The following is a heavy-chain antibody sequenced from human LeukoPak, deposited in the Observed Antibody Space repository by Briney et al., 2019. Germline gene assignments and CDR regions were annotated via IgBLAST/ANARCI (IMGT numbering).Heavy chain of an antibody. CDR3: ARDGIVLMVYAPPQGGWFDP. CDR2: INPNSGGT. V-gene: IGHV1-2*06. J-gene: IGHJ5*02. Sequence: ASVKVSCKASGYTFTGYYMHWVRQAPGQGLEWMGRINPNSGGTNYAQKFQGRVTMTRDTSISTAYMELSRLRSDDTAVYYCARDGIVLMVYAPPQGGWFDPWGQGTLVTVSS. CDR1: GYTFTGYY. D-gene: IGHD2-8*01.